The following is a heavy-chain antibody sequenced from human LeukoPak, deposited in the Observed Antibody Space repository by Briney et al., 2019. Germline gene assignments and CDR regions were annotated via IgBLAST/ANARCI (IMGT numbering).Heavy chain of an antibody. CDR3: ARDLRGAAAGTDY. J-gene: IGHJ4*02. CDR1: GGTFSSYA. D-gene: IGHD6-13*01. V-gene: IGHV1-69*04. Sequence: GASVKVSCKASGGTFSSYAMSWVRQAPGQGLEWMGRIIPILGIANYAQRFQGRVTITADKSTSTAYMELSSLRSEDTAVYYCARDLRGAAAGTDYWGQGTLVTVSS. CDR2: IIPILGIA.